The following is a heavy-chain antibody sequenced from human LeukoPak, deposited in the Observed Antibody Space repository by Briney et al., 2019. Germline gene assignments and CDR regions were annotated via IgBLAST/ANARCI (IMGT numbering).Heavy chain of an antibody. CDR2: INHSGST. Sequence: TSETLSLTCAVYGGSFSGYYWSWIRQPPGKGLEWIGEINHSGSTNYNPSLKSRVTISVDTSKNQFSLKLSSVTAADTAVYYCARSSSGWYIWFDPWGQGTLVTVSS. J-gene: IGHJ5*02. D-gene: IGHD6-19*01. CDR3: ARSSSGWYIWFDP. V-gene: IGHV4-34*01. CDR1: GGSFSGYY.